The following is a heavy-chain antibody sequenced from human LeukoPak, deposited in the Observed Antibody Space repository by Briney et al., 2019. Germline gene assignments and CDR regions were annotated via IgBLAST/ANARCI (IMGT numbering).Heavy chain of an antibody. Sequence: PGGFLRLSCAASGFSFNSYWMSWVRQAPGKRLEWAANIKQDGSEKKYADSVKGRFTISRDNAKNSLYLQMNSLRAEDTAFYYCVKERSRTGYFDYWGQGTLVTVSS. CDR1: GFSFNSYW. J-gene: IGHJ4*02. V-gene: IGHV3-7*03. D-gene: IGHD2-2*01. CDR3: VKERSRTGYFDY. CDR2: IKQDGSEK.